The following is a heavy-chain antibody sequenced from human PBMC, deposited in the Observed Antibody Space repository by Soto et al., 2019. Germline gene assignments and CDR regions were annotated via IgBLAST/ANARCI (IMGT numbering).Heavy chain of an antibody. CDR1: GFTFSSYD. D-gene: IGHD3-22*01. CDR2: ISSTATNI. J-gene: IGHJ4*02. CDR3: ARDGANYYGRSGYHHFDY. V-gene: IGHV3-48*03. Sequence: GGSLRLSCAASGFTFSSYDINWVRQAPGKGLEWLSYISSTATNIYHADAVKGRFTISRDNAKNSLYLLMNSLRAEDTAVYYCARDGANYYGRSGYHHFDYWGQGTLVTVSS.